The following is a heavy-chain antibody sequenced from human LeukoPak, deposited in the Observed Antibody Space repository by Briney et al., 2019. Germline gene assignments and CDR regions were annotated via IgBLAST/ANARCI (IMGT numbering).Heavy chain of an antibody. J-gene: IGHJ4*02. V-gene: IGHV3-30*04. CDR1: GFTFSSYA. D-gene: IGHD3-10*01. CDR3: ARDGWLGELLPLDY. CDR2: ISYDGSNK. Sequence: GRSLRLSCAASGFTFSSYAMHWVRQAPGKGLEWVAVISYDGSNKYYADSVKGRFTISRDNSKNTLYLQMNSLRAEGTAVYYCARDGWLGELLPLDYWGQGTLVTVSS.